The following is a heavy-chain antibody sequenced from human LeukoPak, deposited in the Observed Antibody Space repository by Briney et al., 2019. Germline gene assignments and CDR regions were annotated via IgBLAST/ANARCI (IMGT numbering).Heavy chain of an antibody. D-gene: IGHD7-27*01. J-gene: IGHJ3*02. CDR3: ARDLGAYAFDI. CDR1: GGSFSGYY. Sequence: SETLSLTCAVYGGSFSGYYWNWIRQPPGKGLEWIGEINHSGSTNYNPSLKSRVTISVDTSKNQFSLKLSSVTAADTAVYYCARDLGAYAFDIWGQGTMVTVSS. V-gene: IGHV4-34*01. CDR2: INHSGST.